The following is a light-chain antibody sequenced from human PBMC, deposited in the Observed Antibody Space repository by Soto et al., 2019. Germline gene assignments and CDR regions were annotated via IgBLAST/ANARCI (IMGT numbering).Light chain of an antibody. CDR2: SAS. CDR3: QQADTFPWT. Sequence: MHMTPSPSCVSASVCDRVTNNYKASRDISTWVAWYQQKPGKAPKLLIYSASALKRGVPSRFSGSGSGTDFALTVSSLQPEDFATYYCQQADTFPWTFGQGTRLEIK. CDR1: RDISTW. V-gene: IGKV1D-12*01. J-gene: IGKJ5*01.